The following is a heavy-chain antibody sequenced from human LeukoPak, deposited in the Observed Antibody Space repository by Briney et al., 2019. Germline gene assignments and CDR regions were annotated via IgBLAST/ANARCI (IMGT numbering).Heavy chain of an antibody. CDR1: GRSISSYY. Sequence: SETLSLTCTVSGRSISSYYWSWIRQPPGKGLEWIGYIYYSGSTNYNPSLKSRATISVDTSRNQFSLKLSSVTAADTAVYYCARGVQVGATPYFDYWGQGTLVTVSS. CDR2: IYYSGST. D-gene: IGHD1-26*01. V-gene: IGHV4-59*01. CDR3: ARGVQVGATPYFDY. J-gene: IGHJ4*02.